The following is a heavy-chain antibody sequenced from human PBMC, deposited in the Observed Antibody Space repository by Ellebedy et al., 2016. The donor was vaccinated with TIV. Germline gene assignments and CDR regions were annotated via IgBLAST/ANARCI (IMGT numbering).Heavy chain of an antibody. D-gene: IGHD6-25*01. J-gene: IGHJ4*02. CDR3: AKGGHFSAYDY. V-gene: IGHV3-11*05. CDR2: ISGDAGYR. CDR1: GFTFSDHY. Sequence: GESLKISXVASGFTFSDHYMSWVRQAPGKGLELVSYISGDAGYRIYARSVQGRFTISRDIAENAVYLQMNILRAEDTAVYYCAKGGHFSAYDYWGQGTLVTVSA.